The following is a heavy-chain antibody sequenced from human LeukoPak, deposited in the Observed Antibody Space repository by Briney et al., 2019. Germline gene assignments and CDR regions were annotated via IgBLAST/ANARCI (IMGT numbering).Heavy chain of an antibody. V-gene: IGHV3-21*01. CDR3: ARAGSGWYYFDY. J-gene: IGHJ4*02. CDR1: GFTFSSYS. CDR2: ISSSSSYI. D-gene: IGHD6-19*01. Sequence: GGSLRLSCAASGFTFSSYSLNWVRQAPGKGLEWVSSISSSSSYIYYADSVKGRFTISRDNAKNSLYLQMNSLRAEDTAVYYCARAGSGWYYFDYWGQGTLVTVSS.